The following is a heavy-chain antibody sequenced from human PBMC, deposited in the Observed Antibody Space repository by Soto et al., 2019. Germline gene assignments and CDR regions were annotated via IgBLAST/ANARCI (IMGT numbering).Heavy chain of an antibody. Sequence: EVQLLESGGGLVQPGGSLRLSCAASGFTFSRYAMSWVRQAPGKGLEWVSAISDGGHATYDADSVRGRFTISRDNSKKSLYLQMNSLRDEDTAVYYCARDNHYYDNSGYHVDAFDIWGQGTMVTVSS. D-gene: IGHD3-22*01. V-gene: IGHV3-23*01. CDR1: GFTFSRYA. CDR3: ARDNHYYDNSGYHVDAFDI. J-gene: IGHJ3*02. CDR2: ISDGGHAT.